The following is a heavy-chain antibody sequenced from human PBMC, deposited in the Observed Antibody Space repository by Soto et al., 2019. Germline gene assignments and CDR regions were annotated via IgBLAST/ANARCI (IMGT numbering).Heavy chain of an antibody. V-gene: IGHV3-23*01. CDR2: ISGSGGST. D-gene: IGHD6-25*01. CDR3: AKESGSYYFDY. CDR1: GFTFSSYA. J-gene: IGHJ4*02. Sequence: EVQLLESGGGLVQPGGSLRLSCAVSGFTFSSYAMYWVRQAPGKGLEWVSGISGSGGSTYYADSVKGRFTISRDNSKNTLYLQMNSLIAEDTAVYYCAKESGSYYFDYWGQGTLVTVSS.